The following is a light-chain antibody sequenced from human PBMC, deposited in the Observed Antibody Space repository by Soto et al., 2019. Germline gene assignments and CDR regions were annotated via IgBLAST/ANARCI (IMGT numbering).Light chain of an antibody. CDR3: QQYGSSPGT. Sequence: EIVLTQSPGTLSLSPGERATLSCRASQSVSDRYLAWYQQKPGQAPSLLIYDTSTRTTGVPDRFSGSGSGTDFALTISRVEPEDFASYFCQQYGSSPGTFGQGTKVEI. CDR2: DTS. V-gene: IGKV3-20*01. CDR1: QSVSDRY. J-gene: IGKJ1*01.